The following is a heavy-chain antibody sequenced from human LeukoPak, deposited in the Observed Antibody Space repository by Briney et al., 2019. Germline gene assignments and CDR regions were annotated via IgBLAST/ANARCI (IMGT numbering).Heavy chain of an antibody. D-gene: IGHD4-11*01. CDR3: ARDETTLLLNY. CDR1: GYTFTSYG. CDR2: ISAYNGNT. J-gene: IGHJ4*02. Sequence: GASVKVSCKASGYTFTSYGISWVRQAPGQGLEWMGWISAYNGNTNYAQKLQGRVTLTTDTSTSTVYMELRSLTSDDTAVYYCARDETTLLLNYWGQGTLVTVSS. V-gene: IGHV1-18*01.